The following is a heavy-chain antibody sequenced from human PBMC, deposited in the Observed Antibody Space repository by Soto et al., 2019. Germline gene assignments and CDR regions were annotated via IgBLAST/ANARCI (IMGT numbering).Heavy chain of an antibody. J-gene: IGHJ4*01. V-gene: IGHV3-48*01. CDR3: AKDKGSYYYGSGTYDPPYFFDS. Sequence: PGGSLRLSCAASGFTFRHYSMHWVRQAPGKGLEWAAYISTSSSPRYYADSVKGRFTISRENDRKSIYLEMSSLRAEDTAIYYWAKDKGSYYYGSGTYDPPYFFDSWGHGTLVTVSS. D-gene: IGHD3-10*01. CDR2: ISTSSSPR. CDR1: GFTFRHYS.